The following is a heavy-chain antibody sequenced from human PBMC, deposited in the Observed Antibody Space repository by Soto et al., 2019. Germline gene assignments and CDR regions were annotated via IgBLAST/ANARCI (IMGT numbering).Heavy chain of an antibody. CDR1: GFTFSSYW. Sequence: PGGSLRLSCAASGFTFSSYWMSGVRQAPGKGLEWVANIKQDGSERYYEDSVKGRFTISRDNAKNSLYLQMNSLRAEDTAVYYCARDRYIITGWLDYWGQGTLVTVSS. J-gene: IGHJ4*02. CDR3: ARDRYIITGWLDY. V-gene: IGHV3-7*01. CDR2: IKQDGSER. D-gene: IGHD3-16*02.